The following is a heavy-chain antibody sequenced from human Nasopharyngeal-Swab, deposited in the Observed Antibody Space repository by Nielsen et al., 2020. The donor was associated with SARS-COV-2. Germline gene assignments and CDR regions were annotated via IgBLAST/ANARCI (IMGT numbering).Heavy chain of an antibody. CDR3: ARDLNYFDA. J-gene: IGHJ5*02. V-gene: IGHV4-59*01. D-gene: IGHD1-7*01. CDR2: IYYNGDT. CDR1: GGSISGYY. Sequence: SETLSLTCTVSGGSISGYYWSWIRQPPGRGLEWIAYIYYNGDTNHNPSLKSRVTISVDTSKNQFSLKLTSVTAADTAVYYCARDLNYFDAWGQGTLVTVSS.